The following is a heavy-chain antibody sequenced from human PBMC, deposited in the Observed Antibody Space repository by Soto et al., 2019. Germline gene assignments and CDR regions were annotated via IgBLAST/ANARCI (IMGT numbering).Heavy chain of an antibody. V-gene: IGHV4-61*01. CDR3: ARSDYYGSGSYYEGPFDY. D-gene: IGHD3-10*01. CDR2: IYYSGST. Sequence: NPSETLSLTCTVSGGSVSSGSYYWSWIRQPPGKGLEWIGYIYYSGSTNYNPSLKSRVTISVDTSKNQFSLKLSSVTAADTAVYYCARSDYYGSGSYYEGPFDYWGQGTLVTVSS. J-gene: IGHJ4*02. CDR1: GGSVSSGSYY.